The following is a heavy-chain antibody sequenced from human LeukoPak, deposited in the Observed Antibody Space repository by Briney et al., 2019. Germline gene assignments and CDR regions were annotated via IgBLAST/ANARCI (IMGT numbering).Heavy chain of an antibody. Sequence: SETLSLTCTVSGGSISSSSYYWGWIRQPPGKGLEWIGSIYYSGSTYYHPSLKSRVTISVDTSKNQFSLKLSSVTAADTAVYYCARRGVAATIDYWGQGTLVTVSS. CDR2: IYYSGST. CDR3: ARRGVAATIDY. J-gene: IGHJ4*02. CDR1: GGSISSSSYY. V-gene: IGHV4-39*01. D-gene: IGHD6-19*01.